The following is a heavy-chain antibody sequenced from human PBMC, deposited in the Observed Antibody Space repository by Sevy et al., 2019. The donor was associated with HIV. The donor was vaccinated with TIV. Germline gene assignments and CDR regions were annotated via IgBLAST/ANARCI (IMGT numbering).Heavy chain of an antibody. J-gene: IGHJ5*02. V-gene: IGHV3-7*03. Sequence: GGSLRLSCVPSGFNFRNFWMSWVRQAPGKGLECVADIKRDGSEAYYVDSVKGRFTISRDNAKNSLYLQMNSLRDEDTAMYFCVRDKEVGASILDAWGQGTPVTVSS. CDR1: GFNFRNFW. CDR2: IKRDGSEA. D-gene: IGHD1-26*01. CDR3: VRDKEVGASILDA.